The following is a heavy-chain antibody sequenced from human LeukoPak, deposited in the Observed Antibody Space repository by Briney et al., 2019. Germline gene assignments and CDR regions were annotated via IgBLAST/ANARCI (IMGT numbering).Heavy chain of an antibody. J-gene: IGHJ2*01. CDR1: GGSFSGYY. Sequence: SETLPLTCAVYGGSFSGYYWSWIRQPPGKGLEWIGEINHSGSTNYNPSLKSRVTISVDTSKNQFSLKLSSVTAADTAVYYCARVYYSSSYDYWYFDLWGRGTLVTVSS. CDR2: INHSGST. V-gene: IGHV4-34*01. CDR3: ARVYYSSSYDYWYFDL. D-gene: IGHD6-13*01.